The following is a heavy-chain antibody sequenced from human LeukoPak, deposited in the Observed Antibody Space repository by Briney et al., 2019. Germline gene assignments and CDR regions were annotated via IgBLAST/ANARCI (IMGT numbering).Heavy chain of an antibody. Sequence: ESGPTLGNPTQTLTLTCTFSGFSFTTTGVGVGWIRQRPGKALEWLALIYRDDDRRYSPSLKSRLTITKDASNNHVVLTLTNMDPVDTATYYCALVVVVPATRLSYYFDFRGQGTLVTVSS. J-gene: IGHJ4*02. CDR3: ALVVVVPATRLSYYFDF. CDR2: IYRDDDR. CDR1: GFSFTTTGVG. V-gene: IGHV2-5*02. D-gene: IGHD2-2*01.